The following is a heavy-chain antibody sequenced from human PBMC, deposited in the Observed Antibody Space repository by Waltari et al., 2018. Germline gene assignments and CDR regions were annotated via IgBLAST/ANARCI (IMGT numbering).Heavy chain of an antibody. D-gene: IGHD2-15*01. J-gene: IGHJ6*03. Sequence: QVQLQESGPGLVKPSQTLSLTCTVSGGSISSGSYYWSWIRQPAGEGREWIGRIYTSGSTNYNPSLKSRVTISVDTSKNQFSLKLSSVTAADTAVYYCARIYCSGGSCYSRRSYYYYMDVWGKGTTVTVSS. CDR1: GGSISSGSYY. CDR3: ARIYCSGGSCYSRRSYYYYMDV. CDR2: IYTSGST. V-gene: IGHV4-61*02.